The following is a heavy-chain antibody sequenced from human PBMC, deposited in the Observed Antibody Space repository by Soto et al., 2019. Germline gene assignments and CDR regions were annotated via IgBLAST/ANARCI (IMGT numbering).Heavy chain of an antibody. D-gene: IGHD2-2*01. Sequence: EVQLVESGGGLVKPGGSLRLSCAASGFTFSSYSMNWVRQATGKGLEWVSSISSSSSYIYYADSVKGRFTISRDNDKNSLYLQINSLRAEDTAVYYCARGWGYCSSTSCYYYYYYGMDVWGQGTTVTVSS. CDR1: GFTFSSYS. CDR2: ISSSSSYI. CDR3: ARGWGYCSSTSCYYYYYYGMDV. J-gene: IGHJ6*02. V-gene: IGHV3-21*01.